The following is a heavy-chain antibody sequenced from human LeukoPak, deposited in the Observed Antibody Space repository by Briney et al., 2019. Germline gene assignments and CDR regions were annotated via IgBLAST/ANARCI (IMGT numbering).Heavy chain of an antibody. V-gene: IGHV3-23*01. CDR3: AKAGNYYYYYMDV. CDR1: GFTFSSYA. Sequence: GGSLTLSCAASGFTFSSYAMTWVRQAPGKGLGWVSAISGSGGSTYYADSVKGRFAISRDNSKNTLYLQMNSLRAEDTAVYYCAKAGNYYYYYMDVWGKGTTVTISS. D-gene: IGHD3-10*01. CDR2: ISGSGGST. J-gene: IGHJ6*03.